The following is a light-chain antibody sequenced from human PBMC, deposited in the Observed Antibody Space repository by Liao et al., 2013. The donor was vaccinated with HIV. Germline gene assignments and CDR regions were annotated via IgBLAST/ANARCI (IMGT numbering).Light chain of an antibody. CDR3: QAWDSSTACVV. V-gene: IGLV3-1*01. Sequence: SYELTQPPSVSVSPGQTARITCSGDKLGDRDASWYQQKPGQSPVLVTYQDSMRPSGIPERFSGSNSGNTATLTISGTQAMDEADYYCQAWDSSTACVVFGGGTKLTVL. J-gene: IGLJ3*02. CDR1: KLGDRD. CDR2: QDS.